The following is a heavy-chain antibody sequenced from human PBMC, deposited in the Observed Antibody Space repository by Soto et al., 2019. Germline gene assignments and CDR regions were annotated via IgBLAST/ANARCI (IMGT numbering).Heavy chain of an antibody. CDR3: AKIVVVVAATTGSSDAFDI. D-gene: IGHD2-15*01. CDR2: ISGSGGST. V-gene: IGHV3-23*01. Sequence: EAQLLESGGGLVQPGGSLRLSCAASGFTFSSYAMSWVRQAPGKGLEWVSAISGSGGSTYYADSVKGRFTISRDNSKNTLYLQMNSLRAEDTAVYYCAKIVVVVAATTGSSDAFDIWGQGTMVTVSS. CDR1: GFTFSSYA. J-gene: IGHJ3*02.